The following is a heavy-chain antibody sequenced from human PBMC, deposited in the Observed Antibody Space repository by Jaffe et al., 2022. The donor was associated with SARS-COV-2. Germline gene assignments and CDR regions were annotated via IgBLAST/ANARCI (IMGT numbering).Heavy chain of an antibody. D-gene: IGHD6-13*01. V-gene: IGHV4-59*01. CDR2: IYYSGST. CDR3: ARVPTRGSWYYFDY. CDR1: GGSISSYY. J-gene: IGHJ4*02. Sequence: QVQLQESGPGLVKPSETLSLTCTVSGGSISSYYWSWIRQPPGKGLEWIGYIYYSGSTNYNPSLKSRVTISVDTSKNQFSLKLSSVTAADTAVYYCARVPTRGSWYYFDYWGQGTLVTVSS.